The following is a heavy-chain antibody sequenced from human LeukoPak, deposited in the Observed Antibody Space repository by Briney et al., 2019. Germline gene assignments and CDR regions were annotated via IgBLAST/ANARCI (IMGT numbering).Heavy chain of an antibody. D-gene: IGHD3-10*01. CDR1: GFSVSTYW. J-gene: IGHJ4*02. CDR2: IKQDGGEK. Sequence: GGSLRLSCAASGFSVSTYWMSWVRQAPGKGLQWVANIKQDGGEKNYVDSVKGRFTISRDNAKNSLYLQMNSLRAEDTAVYYCARARLTLAREVIIKADYWGQGILVTVSS. V-gene: IGHV3-7*03. CDR3: ARARLTLAREVIIKADY.